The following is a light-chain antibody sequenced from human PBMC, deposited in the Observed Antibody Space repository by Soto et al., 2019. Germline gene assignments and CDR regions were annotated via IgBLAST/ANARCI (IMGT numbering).Light chain of an antibody. V-gene: IGKV3-20*01. CDR2: GAS. CDR1: QSVSSTY. CDR3: QQWRSSSWT. J-gene: IGKJ1*01. Sequence: EIVLTQSPGTLSLSPGDRAARSCRASQSVSSTYLAWYQQKPGQAPRLLIYGASSRATGVPDRFSGSGSGTDFTLTISRLEPEDFAVYYGQQWRSSSWTFGQGTKVDSK.